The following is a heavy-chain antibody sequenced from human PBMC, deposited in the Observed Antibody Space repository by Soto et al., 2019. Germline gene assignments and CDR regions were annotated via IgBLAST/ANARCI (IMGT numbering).Heavy chain of an antibody. Sequence: EVQLVESGGGLVQTGGSLRLSCAASGFTFSSYWMHWVRQAPGKGLVWVSRINSYGSSTSYADSVKGRFTISSDTAKNALYRKMHSRNSEDAAESYCARDHYCSCYPAGYWGQGTLVTVSS. CDR1: GFTFSSYW. D-gene: IGHD2-15*01. CDR2: INSYGSST. V-gene: IGHV3-74*01. J-gene: IGHJ4*02. CDR3: ARDHYCSCYPAGY.